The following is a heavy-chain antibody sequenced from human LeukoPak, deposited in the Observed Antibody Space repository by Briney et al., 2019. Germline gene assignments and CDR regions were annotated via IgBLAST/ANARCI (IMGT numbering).Heavy chain of an antibody. V-gene: IGHV1-2*02. Sequence: GASVKVSCKASGYTFTGYYMHWVRQAPGQGLEWMGWINPNSGGTNYAQKFQGRVTMTRDTSISTAYMELSRLRSDDTAVYYCARWGGVNPHYCYGMDVWGQGTTVTVSS. CDR1: GYTFTGYY. D-gene: IGHD1-14*01. CDR2: INPNSGGT. CDR3: ARWGGVNPHYCYGMDV. J-gene: IGHJ6*02.